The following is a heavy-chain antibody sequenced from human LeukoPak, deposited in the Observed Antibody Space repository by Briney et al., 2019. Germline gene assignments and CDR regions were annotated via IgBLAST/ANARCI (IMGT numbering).Heavy chain of an antibody. Sequence: GGSLRLSCVASGFTFSSYWMHWVRQDPRKGLVWVSVIYSGGSTYYADSVKGRFTISRDNSKNTLYLQMNSLRAEDTAVYYCARVGIAYYYDSSGYYTDFWGQGTLVTVSS. CDR1: GFTFSSYW. V-gene: IGHV3-53*05. CDR3: ARVGIAYYYDSSGYYTDF. J-gene: IGHJ4*02. CDR2: IYSGGST. D-gene: IGHD3-22*01.